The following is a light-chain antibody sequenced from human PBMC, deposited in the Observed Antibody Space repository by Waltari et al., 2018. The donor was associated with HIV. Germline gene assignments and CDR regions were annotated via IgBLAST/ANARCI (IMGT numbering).Light chain of an antibody. CDR1: QSVSSN. CDR2: GAS. Sequence: EIVMTQSPATLSVSPGERATLSRRASQSVSSNLAWYQQKPGQAPRLLIYGASTRATGIPARFSGSGSGTEFTLTISSLRSEDFAVYYCQKYNNWPPERTFGQGTKVEIK. V-gene: IGKV3-15*01. J-gene: IGKJ1*01. CDR3: QKYNNWPPERT.